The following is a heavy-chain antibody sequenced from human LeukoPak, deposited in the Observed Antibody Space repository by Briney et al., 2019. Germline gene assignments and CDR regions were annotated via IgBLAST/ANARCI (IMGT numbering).Heavy chain of an antibody. Sequence: PGGSLRLSCAASGFTFSSYAMSWVRQAPGKGLEWVSAISGSGGSTYCADSVKGRFTISRDNSKNTLYLQMNSLRAEDTAVYYCARGRLSRTSPSYYYYGMDVWGQGTTVTVSS. CDR3: ARGRLSRTSPSYYYYGMDV. CDR1: GFTFSSYA. D-gene: IGHD2-2*01. CDR2: ISGSGGST. J-gene: IGHJ6*02. V-gene: IGHV3-23*01.